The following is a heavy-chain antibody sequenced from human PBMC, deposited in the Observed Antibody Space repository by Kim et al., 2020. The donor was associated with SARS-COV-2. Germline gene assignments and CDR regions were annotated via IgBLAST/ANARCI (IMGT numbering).Heavy chain of an antibody. V-gene: IGHV3-21*01. D-gene: IGHD3-22*01. CDR2: ISSSSSYI. Sequence: GGSLRLSCAASGFTFSSYSMNWVRQAPGKGLEWVSSISSSSSYIYYADSVKGRFTISRDNAKNSLYLQMNSLRAEDTAVYYCARGVGLGSAMIVVVIDFDYWGQGTLVTVSS. J-gene: IGHJ4*02. CDR3: ARGVGLGSAMIVVVIDFDY. CDR1: GFTFSSYS.